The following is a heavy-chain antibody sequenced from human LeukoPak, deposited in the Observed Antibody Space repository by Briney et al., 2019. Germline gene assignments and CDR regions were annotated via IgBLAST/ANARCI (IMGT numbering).Heavy chain of an antibody. CDR2: ISYDGSNK. Sequence: GRSLRLSCAASGFTFSSYGMHWVRQAPGKGLEWVAVISYDGSNKYYADSVKGRFTISRDNSKNTLYLQMNSLRAEDTAVYYCAKADSSGSLTDFDYWGQGTLVTVSS. D-gene: IGHD3-10*01. J-gene: IGHJ4*02. CDR3: AKADSSGSLTDFDY. V-gene: IGHV3-30*18. CDR1: GFTFSSYG.